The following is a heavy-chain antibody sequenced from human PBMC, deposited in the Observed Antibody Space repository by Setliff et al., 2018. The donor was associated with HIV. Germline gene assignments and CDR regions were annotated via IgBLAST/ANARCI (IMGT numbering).Heavy chain of an antibody. CDR3: ASRIYYYYESRVLREEGFVP. Sequence: SETLSLTCTVSGASVRGGDHWSWIRQPPGKGLEWIGYFSYIDEPYINYLEYFNPSLKSRLTISIDTSKNQFSLRLTSVTAADTAMYYCASRIYYYYESRVLREEGFVPWGQGTLVTVSS. J-gene: IGHJ5*02. CDR2: FSYIDEP. D-gene: IGHD3-22*01. CDR1: GASVRGGDH. V-gene: IGHV4-61*08.